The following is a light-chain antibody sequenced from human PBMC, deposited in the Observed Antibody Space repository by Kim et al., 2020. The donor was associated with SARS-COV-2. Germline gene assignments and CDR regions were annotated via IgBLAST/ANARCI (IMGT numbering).Light chain of an antibody. V-gene: IGLV3-9*01. CDR2: RDS. CDR1: NIGSKN. Sequence: SYELTQQLSVSVALGQTARITCGGNNIGSKNVHWYQQKPGQAPVLVIYRDSNRPSGIPERFSGSNSGNTATLTISRAQAGDEADYYCQVWDSSTGGVFGTGTKVTDL. J-gene: IGLJ1*01. CDR3: QVWDSSTGGV.